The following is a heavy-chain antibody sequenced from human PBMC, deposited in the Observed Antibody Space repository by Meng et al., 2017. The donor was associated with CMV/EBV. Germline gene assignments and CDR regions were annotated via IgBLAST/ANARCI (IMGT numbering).Heavy chain of an antibody. Sequence: GNFSSYASSWVRQAPGQGLEWMGGIIPIFGTANYAQEYQGRVTITADESTSTAYMELSSLRSEDTAVYYCARDSGNSSGYYPFFDYWGQGTLVTVSS. CDR3: ARDSGNSSGYYPFFDY. CDR1: GNFSSYA. V-gene: IGHV1-69*01. J-gene: IGHJ4*02. D-gene: IGHD3-22*01. CDR2: IIPIFGTA.